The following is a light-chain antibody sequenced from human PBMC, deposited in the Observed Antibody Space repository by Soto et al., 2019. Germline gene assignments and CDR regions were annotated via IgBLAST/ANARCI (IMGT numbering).Light chain of an antibody. CDR1: QSTSSW. Sequence: DILMTQSPSTLSASVGETVTLTCRASQSTSSWVAWYQQRPGKPPKLVIYGASTLERGVPSRFSGSGSETDFTLTIAGLQPDDFATYYCQHYKPYKTFGQGTRV. CDR2: GAS. V-gene: IGKV1-5*03. J-gene: IGKJ1*01. CDR3: QHYKPYKT.